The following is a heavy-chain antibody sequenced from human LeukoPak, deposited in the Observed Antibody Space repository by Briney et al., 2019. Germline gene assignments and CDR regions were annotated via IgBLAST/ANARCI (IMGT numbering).Heavy chain of an antibody. Sequence: SQTLSPTCAISGDSVSSNSAAWNWIRQSPSRGLEWLGRTYYRSKWYNDYAVSVKSRITINPDTSKNQFSLQLNSVTPEDTAVYYCAKESRYGSGSYKRSFDYWGQGTLVTVSS. D-gene: IGHD3-10*01. CDR3: AKESRYGSGSYKRSFDY. V-gene: IGHV6-1*01. CDR2: TYYRSKWYN. CDR1: GDSVSSNSAA. J-gene: IGHJ4*02.